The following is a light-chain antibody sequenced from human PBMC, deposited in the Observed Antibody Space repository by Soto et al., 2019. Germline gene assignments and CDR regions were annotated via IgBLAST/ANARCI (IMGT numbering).Light chain of an antibody. V-gene: IGKV3D-20*02. CDR2: DAS. Sequence: DIVLTQSPGTLSLSPGEGATLSCRASQRVSSNYLAWYQQKPGQAPSLLIYDASRRAAGIPDRFSGSGSGTEFTLTISSLQSEDFAVYYCQQYSIWRTFGQGTKV. CDR1: QRVSSNY. J-gene: IGKJ1*01. CDR3: QQYSIWRT.